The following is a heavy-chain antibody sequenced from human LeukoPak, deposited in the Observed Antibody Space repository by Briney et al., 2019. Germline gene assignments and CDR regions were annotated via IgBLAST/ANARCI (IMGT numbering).Heavy chain of an antibody. Sequence: PGGSLRLSCAASGFTFSNAWVSCVRQAPGKGREWVGRIKSKTDGGTTDYAAPVKGRFTISRDDSKNTLYLQMNTLKTEDTAVYYCTTDALSGYASWGQGTLVTVSS. J-gene: IGHJ4*02. V-gene: IGHV3-15*01. CDR2: IKSKTDGGTT. D-gene: IGHD5-12*01. CDR3: TTDALSGYAS. CDR1: GFTFSNAW.